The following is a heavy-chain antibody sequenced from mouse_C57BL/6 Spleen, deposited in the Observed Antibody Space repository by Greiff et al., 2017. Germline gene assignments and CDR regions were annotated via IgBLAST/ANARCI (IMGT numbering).Heavy chain of an antibody. V-gene: IGHV2-2*01. CDR3: ARKKLDYAMDY. CDR2: IWSGGST. CDR1: GFSLTSYG. Sequence: QVQLQQSGPGLVQPSQSLSITCTVSGFSLTSYGVHWVRQSPGKGLEWLGVIWSGGSTDYTAAFIYRLSISKDNSKSLVFFKMNSLQADDTAIYYCARKKLDYAMDYWGQGTSVTVSS. J-gene: IGHJ4*01.